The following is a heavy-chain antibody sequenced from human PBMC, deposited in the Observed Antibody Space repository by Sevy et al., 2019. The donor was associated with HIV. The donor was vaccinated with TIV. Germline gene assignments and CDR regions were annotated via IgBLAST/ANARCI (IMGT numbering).Heavy chain of an antibody. D-gene: IGHD6-13*01. CDR3: AHKGSAVGKRAGWFDP. CDR2: IYWDDDK. Sequence: SGPTLVNPTQTLTLTCTFSGFSLSTGGVGVGWIRQPPGKALEWLALIYWDDDKRFCPSLKSRLTVTKDSSKNQVVLTRTKMDPVDTATYYCAHKGSAVGKRAGWFDPWGQGTLVTVSS. V-gene: IGHV2-5*02. CDR1: GFSLSTGGVG. J-gene: IGHJ5*02.